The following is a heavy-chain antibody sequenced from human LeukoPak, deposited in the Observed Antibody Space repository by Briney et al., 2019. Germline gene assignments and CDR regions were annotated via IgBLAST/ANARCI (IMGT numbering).Heavy chain of an antibody. Sequence: GGSLRLSCAASGFTFSVYGMHWVRQAPGKGLEWVAVIWNDESNKYYADSVKGRFTISRDNSKNTLYLQMNSLRAEDTAVYSCARASGPFDHWGQETLVTVSS. CDR2: IWNDESNK. CDR1: GFTFSVYG. J-gene: IGHJ4*02. V-gene: IGHV3-33*01. CDR3: ARASGPFDH. D-gene: IGHD3-10*01.